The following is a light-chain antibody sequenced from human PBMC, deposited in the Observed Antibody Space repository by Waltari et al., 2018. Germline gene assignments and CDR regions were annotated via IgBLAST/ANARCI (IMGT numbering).Light chain of an antibody. CDR1: QAVGSW. CDR2: AVS. Sequence: DILMTQSPSSVSASVGDRVTITCRSSQAVGSWFAWYQQKPGIAPKLLIYAVSTLQSGVPPRFSGSGSGTDFTLTISGLQPEDFATYYCQQYDSYVYTFGQGTKLEIK. CDR3: QQYDSYVYT. J-gene: IGKJ2*01. V-gene: IGKV1D-16*01.